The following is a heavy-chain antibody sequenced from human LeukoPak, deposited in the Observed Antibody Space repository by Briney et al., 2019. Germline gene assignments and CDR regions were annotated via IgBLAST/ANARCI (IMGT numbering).Heavy chain of an antibody. J-gene: IGHJ5*02. D-gene: IGHD6-19*01. CDR3: AKGLSGGSGVS. Sequence: GGSLRLSCAASGFTFSRFAMSWVRQAPGKGLEWVSGFSGSGGSTYYADSVKGRFTISRDNSKNTLYLQMNSLRAEDTAVYYCAKGLSGGSGVSWGQGTLVIVSS. CDR2: FSGSGGST. CDR1: GFTFSRFA. V-gene: IGHV3-23*01.